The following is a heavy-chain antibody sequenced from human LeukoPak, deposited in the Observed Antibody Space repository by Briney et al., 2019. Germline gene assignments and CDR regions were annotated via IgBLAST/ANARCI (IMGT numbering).Heavy chain of an antibody. CDR3: ARAVCPTIKFCDSSYFMDV. D-gene: IGHD6-6*01. J-gene: IGHJ6*03. CDR2: INWNGAST. V-gene: IGHV3-20*04. CDR1: GFSFDDLG. Sequence: GGSLRLSCAACGFSFDDLGMTWVRQVPGRGLEGVAGINWNGASTGSADSVRGRFIISRDNAKNSLYLQMNSLRDEDTALYYCARAVCPTIKFCDSSYFMDVWGKGTTVNVS.